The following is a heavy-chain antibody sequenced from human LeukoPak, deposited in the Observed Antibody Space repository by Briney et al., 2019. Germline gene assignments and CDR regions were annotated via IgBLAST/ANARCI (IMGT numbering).Heavy chain of an antibody. CDR1: GYRFTTYW. CDR2: IYPDDSDT. Sequence: GGSLQISLKGSGYRFTTYWIGGVRQMPGKGLEWMGIIYPDDSDTRYSPSFQGQVTISADKSISTAYLQWNSLKASDSAMYYCAKSRDIAVTGNSFDYWGQGTLVTVSS. V-gene: IGHV5-51*01. D-gene: IGHD6-19*01. CDR3: AKSRDIAVTGNSFDY. J-gene: IGHJ4*02.